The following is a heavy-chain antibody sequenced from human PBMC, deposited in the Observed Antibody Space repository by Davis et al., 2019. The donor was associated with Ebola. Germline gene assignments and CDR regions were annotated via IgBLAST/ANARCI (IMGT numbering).Heavy chain of an antibody. V-gene: IGHV4-4*02. CDR1: GGSISSSNW. Sequence: PSETLSLTCAVSGGSISSSNWWSWVRQPPGKGLEWVGEIYHSGTTNYNPSLKSPVTISVDKSKNQFSLKLSSVTAADTAVYYCARDVTWFGARQGMDVWGQGTTVTVSS. CDR2: IYHSGTT. J-gene: IGHJ6*02. D-gene: IGHD3-10*01. CDR3: ARDVTWFGARQGMDV.